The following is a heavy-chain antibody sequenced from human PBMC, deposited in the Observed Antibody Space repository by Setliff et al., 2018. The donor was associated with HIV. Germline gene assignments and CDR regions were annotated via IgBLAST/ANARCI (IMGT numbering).Heavy chain of an antibody. V-gene: IGHV1-46*01. D-gene: IGHD1-26*01. Sequence: ASVKVSCKASGYTFTSYYMQWVRQAPGQGPEWMGIINPRSGTTTYAQKFQGRVSMTRDTSIITAYMELSRLKSDDTAVYYCARGTRVGANDAFDIWGQGTMVTVSS. J-gene: IGHJ3*02. CDR1: GYTFTSYY. CDR3: ARGTRVGANDAFDI. CDR2: INPRSGTT.